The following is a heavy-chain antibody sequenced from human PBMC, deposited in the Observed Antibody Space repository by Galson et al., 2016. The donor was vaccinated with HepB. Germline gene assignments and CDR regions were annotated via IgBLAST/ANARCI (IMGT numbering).Heavy chain of an antibody. Sequence: SLRLSCAASGFTFSSYSMNWVRQAPGKGLEWVSSISSSSSYIYHADSVKGRFTISRGNAKNSLYLQMNSLRAEDTAVYYCARGDIVGAIFDYWGQGTLVTVSS. V-gene: IGHV3-21*01. J-gene: IGHJ4*02. CDR2: ISSSSSYI. CDR1: GFTFSSYS. D-gene: IGHD1-26*01. CDR3: ARGDIVGAIFDY.